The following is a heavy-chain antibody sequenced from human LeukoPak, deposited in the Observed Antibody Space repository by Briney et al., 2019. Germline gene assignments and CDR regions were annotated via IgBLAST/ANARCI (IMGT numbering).Heavy chain of an antibody. V-gene: IGHV3-33*01. D-gene: IGHD6-13*01. Sequence: PGGSLRLSCAASGFTFSSYGMHWVRQAPGKGLEWVAVIWYDGSNKYYADSVKGRFTISRDNSKNTLYLQMNSLRAEDTAVYYCAGPSYSSSWSPFDYWGQGTLVTVSP. CDR3: AGPSYSSSWSPFDY. CDR2: IWYDGSNK. CDR1: GFTFSSYG. J-gene: IGHJ4*02.